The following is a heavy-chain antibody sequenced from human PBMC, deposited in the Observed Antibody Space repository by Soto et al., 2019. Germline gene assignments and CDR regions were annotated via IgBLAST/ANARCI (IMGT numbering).Heavy chain of an antibody. Sequence: QVQLVQSGAEVKKPGSSVKVSCKASGGTFSSYAISWVRQAPGQGLEWMGGIIPIFGTANYAQKFQGRVTITADESTCSGYRELSSLRSEDTGVYYCARGPGTPAPFVDYWGQGTLVTGSS. CDR3: ARGPGTPAPFVDY. J-gene: IGHJ4*02. D-gene: IGHD3-16*01. CDR2: IIPIFGTA. V-gene: IGHV1-69*01. CDR1: GGTFSSYA.